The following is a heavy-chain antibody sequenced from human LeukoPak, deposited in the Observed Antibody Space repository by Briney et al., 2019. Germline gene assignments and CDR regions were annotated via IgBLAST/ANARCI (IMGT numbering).Heavy chain of an antibody. Sequence: SETLSLTCTVYGGPISSYYWSWIRQPPGKGLEWIGYIYYSGSTNYNPSLKSRVTISVDTSKNQFSLKLSSVTTADTAVYYCATHPGTDYGGPYWGQGTLVTVSS. CDR1: GGPISSYY. CDR3: ATHPGTDYGGPY. V-gene: IGHV4-59*08. CDR2: IYYSGST. D-gene: IGHD4-23*01. J-gene: IGHJ4*02.